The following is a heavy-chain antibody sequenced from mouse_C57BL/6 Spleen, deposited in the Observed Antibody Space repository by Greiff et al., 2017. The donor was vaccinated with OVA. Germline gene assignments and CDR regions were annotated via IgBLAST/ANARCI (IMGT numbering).Heavy chain of an antibody. J-gene: IGHJ1*03. CDR3: AQDYSSSWYFDV. CDR2: IDPSDSYT. Sequence: QVQLQQPGAELVRPGTSVKLSCKASGYTFTSYWMHWVKQRPGQGLEWIGVIDPSDSYTNYNQKFKGKATLTVDTSSSTAYMQLSSLTSEDSAVYYCAQDYSSSWYFDVWGTWTTFTVSS. CDR1: GYTFTSYW. V-gene: IGHV1-59*01. D-gene: IGHD2-12*01.